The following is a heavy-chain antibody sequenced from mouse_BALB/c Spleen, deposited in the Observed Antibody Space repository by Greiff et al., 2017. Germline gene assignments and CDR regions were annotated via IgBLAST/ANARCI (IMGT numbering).Heavy chain of an antibody. D-gene: IGHD4-1*01. Sequence: QVQLKQSGAELMKPGASVKISCKATGYTFSSYWIEWVKQRPGHGLEWIGEILPGSGSTNYNEKFKGKATFTADTSSNTAYMQLSSLTSEDSAVYYCARTGTVYAMDYWGQGTSVTVSS. V-gene: IGHV1-9*01. CDR1: GYTFSSYW. J-gene: IGHJ4*01. CDR3: ARTGTVYAMDY. CDR2: ILPGSGST.